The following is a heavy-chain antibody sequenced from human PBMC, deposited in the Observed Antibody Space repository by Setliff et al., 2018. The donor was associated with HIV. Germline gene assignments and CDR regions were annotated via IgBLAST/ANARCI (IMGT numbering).Heavy chain of an antibody. Sequence: PSETLSLTCTVSGGSFSTYYWSWIRQPPGKGLEWIGYIFYSGSTNDNPSLKSRVTISVDSSKNQFSLNLTSVTPADTAVYYCARSNSIKGYSYGPDAFDIWGQGTMVTVSS. D-gene: IGHD5-18*01. CDR2: IFYSGST. CDR3: ARSNSIKGYSYGPDAFDI. J-gene: IGHJ3*02. CDR1: GGSFSTYY. V-gene: IGHV4-59*01.